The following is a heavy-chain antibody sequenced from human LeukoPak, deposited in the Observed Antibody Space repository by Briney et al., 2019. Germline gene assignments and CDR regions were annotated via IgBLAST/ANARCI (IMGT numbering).Heavy chain of an antibody. V-gene: IGHV3-30*02. CDR1: GFTIRTYW. D-gene: IGHD2-8*01. J-gene: IGHJ6*03. Sequence: QAAGSLRLSCAASGFTIRTYWLSWVRQAPRKGLERVAYSQYDGSNQKYADSVKGRFSIFRDNSKNILYLQMNSLRAEDTAVYYCAKDRCSNGIGCYYYYMDVWGKGTTVTISS. CDR3: AKDRCSNGIGCYYYYMDV. CDR2: SQYDGSNQ.